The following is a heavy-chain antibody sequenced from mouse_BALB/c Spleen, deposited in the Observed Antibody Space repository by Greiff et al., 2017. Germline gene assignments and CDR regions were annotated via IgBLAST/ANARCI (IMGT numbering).Heavy chain of an antibody. CDR1: GFTFSSYT. Sequence: DVMLVESGGGLVQPGGSLKLSCAASGFTFSSYTMSWVRQTPEKRLEWVAYISNGGGSTYYPDTVKGRFTISRDNAKNTLYLQMSSLKSEDTAMYYCARRSYYGYWYFDVWGAGTTVTVSS. J-gene: IGHJ1*01. CDR3: ARRSYYGYWYFDV. D-gene: IGHD1-1*01. CDR2: ISNGGGST. V-gene: IGHV5-12-2*01.